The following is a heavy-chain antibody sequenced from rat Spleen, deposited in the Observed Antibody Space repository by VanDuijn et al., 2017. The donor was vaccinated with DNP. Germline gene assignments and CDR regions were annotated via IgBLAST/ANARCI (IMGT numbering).Heavy chain of an antibody. Sequence: EVQLQESGPGLVKPSQSLSLTCSVTGYSITSNYWGWIRKFPGNKMEWMGYISYSGGTRYNPSLKSRISITRDTSGNKLFLHLNSLTTEDTAPYYCARHGGYYGYPYVMDAWGQGASVTVSS. D-gene: IGHD1-7*01. CDR2: ISYSGGT. V-gene: IGHV3-1*01. J-gene: IGHJ4*01. CDR3: ARHGGYYGYPYVMDA. CDR1: GYSITSNY.